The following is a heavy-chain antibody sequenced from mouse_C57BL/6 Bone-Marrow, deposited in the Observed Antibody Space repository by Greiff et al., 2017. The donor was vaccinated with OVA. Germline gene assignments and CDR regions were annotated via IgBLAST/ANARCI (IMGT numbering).Heavy chain of an antibody. CDR2: IRNKANGYTT. D-gene: IGHD2-4*01. CDR3: ARYTHDYPYYYAMDY. Sequence: EVKLVESGGGLVQPGGSLSLSCAASGFTFTDYYMSWVRQPPGKALEWLGFIRNKANGYTTEYSASVKGRFTISRDNSQSILYLQMNALRAEDSATYYCARYTHDYPYYYAMDYWGQGTSVTVSS. J-gene: IGHJ4*01. V-gene: IGHV7-3*01. CDR1: GFTFTDYY.